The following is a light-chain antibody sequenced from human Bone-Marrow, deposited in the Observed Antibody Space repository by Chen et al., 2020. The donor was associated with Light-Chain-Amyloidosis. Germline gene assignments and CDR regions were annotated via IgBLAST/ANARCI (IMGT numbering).Light chain of an antibody. CDR1: NIGSTS. J-gene: IGLJ3*02. CDR2: DAS. CDR3: QVWDRSSDRPV. V-gene: IGLV3-21*02. Sequence: SYVLTQPCSVSLAPGQTATIACGGNNIGSTSVHWYQPTPGQAPLLVVYDASDRPSGFPERLSGSNSGNTATLTSSRVEAGDEADYYCQVWDRSSDRPVFGGWTKLTVL.